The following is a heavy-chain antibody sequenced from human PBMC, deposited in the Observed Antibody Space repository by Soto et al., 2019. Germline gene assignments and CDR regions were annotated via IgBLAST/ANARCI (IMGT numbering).Heavy chain of an antibody. CDR3: ARSGDTSGNYAKYYFDY. CDR1: GFTFSSYS. V-gene: IGHV3-21*01. Sequence: PGGSLRLSCAASGFTFSSYSMNWVRQAPGKGLEWVSSISSSSSNIYYADSVKGRFTISRDNAKNSLYLQMNSLRAEDTAVYYCARSGDTSGNYAKYYFDYWGQGT. J-gene: IGHJ4*02. CDR2: ISSSSSNI. D-gene: IGHD1-1*01.